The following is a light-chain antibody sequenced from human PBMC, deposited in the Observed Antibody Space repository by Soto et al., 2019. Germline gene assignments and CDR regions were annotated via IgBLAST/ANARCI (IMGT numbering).Light chain of an antibody. Sequence: QSVLTQPPSVSAAPGRTVTISCSGSSSNIGNNYVSWYQHLPGTAPKLLIYENNKRPSGIPDRFSGSKSGTSATLGITGLQTGDEADYYCETWESSLSAGVFGGGTKLTVL. CDR1: SSNIGNNY. V-gene: IGLV1-51*02. J-gene: IGLJ3*02. CDR3: ETWESSLSAGV. CDR2: ENN.